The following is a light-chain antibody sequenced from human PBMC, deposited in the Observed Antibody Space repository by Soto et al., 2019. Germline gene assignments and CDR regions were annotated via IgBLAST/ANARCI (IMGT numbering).Light chain of an antibody. Sequence: QSALTQPASVSGSPGQSITISCTGTSSDIGVYKYVSWYQQHPGKATNLMIYEVSNRPSGVSNRFSGSKSGNTASLTISGLQDEDEADYYCSSYTSSSTVVFGGGTKVTVL. CDR2: EVS. J-gene: IGLJ2*01. CDR1: SSDIGVYKY. CDR3: SSYTSSSTVV. V-gene: IGLV2-14*01.